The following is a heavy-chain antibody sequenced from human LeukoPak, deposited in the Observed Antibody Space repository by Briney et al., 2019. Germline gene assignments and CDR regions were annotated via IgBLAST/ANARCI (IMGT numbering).Heavy chain of an antibody. Sequence: PSETLSLTCAVYGGSSSGYYWSWIRQPPGKGLEWIGEINHSGSTNYNPSLKSRVTISVDTSKNQFSLKLSSVTAAETAVYYCAAYSSSSGPYNWFDPWGQGTLVTVSS. D-gene: IGHD6-6*01. J-gene: IGHJ5*02. CDR1: GGSSSGYY. CDR3: AAYSSSSGPYNWFDP. CDR2: INHSGST. V-gene: IGHV4-34*01.